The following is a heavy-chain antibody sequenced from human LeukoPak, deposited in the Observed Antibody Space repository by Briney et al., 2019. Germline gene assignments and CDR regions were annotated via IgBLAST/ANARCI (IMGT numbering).Heavy chain of an antibody. CDR3: AKGTSSSWTYFDY. CDR1: GGTFSSYA. D-gene: IGHD6-13*01. Sequence: SVKVSCKASGGTFSSYAISWVRQAPGQGLEWMGGIIPIFGTANYAQKFQGRVTITTDESTSTAYMELNSLRAEDTAVYYCAKGTSSSWTYFDYWGQGTLVTASS. CDR2: IIPIFGTA. J-gene: IGHJ4*02. V-gene: IGHV1-69*05.